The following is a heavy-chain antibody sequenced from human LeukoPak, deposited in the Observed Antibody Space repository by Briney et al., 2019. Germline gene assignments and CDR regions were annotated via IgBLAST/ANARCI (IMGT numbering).Heavy chain of an antibody. CDR3: ARDARPFDY. V-gene: IGHV4-39*07. Sequence: PSETLSLTCTVSGGSISSSSYYWGWIRQPPGKGLEWIGSISYSGNTDYNPSLKSRVTISVDTSKNQFSLKLSSVTAADTAVYYCARDARPFDYWGQGTLVTISS. CDR2: ISYSGNT. J-gene: IGHJ4*02. CDR1: GGSISSSSYY.